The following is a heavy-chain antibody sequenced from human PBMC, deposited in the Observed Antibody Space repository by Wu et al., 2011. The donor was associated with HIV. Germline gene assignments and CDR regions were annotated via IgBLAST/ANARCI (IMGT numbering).Heavy chain of an antibody. V-gene: IGHV1-69*05. CDR1: GGTFSSYA. CDR3: ARGSASWRTGYFYMDV. Sequence: QVQLVQSGAEVKKPGSSVKVSCKASGGTFSSYAISWVRQAPGQGLEWMGRIIPIFGTANYAQKFQGRVILTRNTSITTTYMELNYLRSEDTAVYFCARGSASWRTGYFYMDVWAEGPRSPSP. D-gene: IGHD2-2*01. J-gene: IGHJ6*03. CDR2: IIPIFGTA.